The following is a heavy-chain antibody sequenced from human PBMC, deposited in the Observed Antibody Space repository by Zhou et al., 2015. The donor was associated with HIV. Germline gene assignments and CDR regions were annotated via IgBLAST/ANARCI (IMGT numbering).Heavy chain of an antibody. CDR3: ARVYCSGGSCYSDRGSYYYGMDV. CDR1: GGTFSSYA. J-gene: IGHJ6*02. CDR2: IIPIFGYS. Sequence: QVQLVQSGAEVKKPGSSVKVSCKASGGTFSSYAISWVRQAPGQGLEWMGGIIPIFGYSKLTHRSSRARVTITADESTSTAYMELSSLRSEDTAVYYCARVYCSGGSCYSDRGSYYYGMDVWGQGTTVTVSS. V-gene: IGHV1-69*01. D-gene: IGHD2-15*01.